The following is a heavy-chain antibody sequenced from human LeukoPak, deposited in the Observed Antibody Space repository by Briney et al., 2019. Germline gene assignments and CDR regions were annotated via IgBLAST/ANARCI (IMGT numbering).Heavy chain of an antibody. CDR2: IRWNSASI. J-gene: IGHJ4*02. CDR1: GFTFDDYA. Sequence: VRSLRLSCAASGFTFDDYAMHWVRQAPGKGLQGVSGIRWNSASIVYGGSVKARFTISRDNAKNSLYLQMNSLRAEDTGLYYCAKDMSISGWYVTLFDYWGQGTLVTVSS. CDR3: AKDMSISGWYVTLFDY. D-gene: IGHD6-19*01. V-gene: IGHV3-9*01.